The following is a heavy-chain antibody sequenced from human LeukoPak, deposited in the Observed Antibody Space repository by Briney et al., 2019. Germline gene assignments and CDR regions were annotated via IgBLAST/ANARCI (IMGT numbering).Heavy chain of an antibody. CDR3: AKPRRDRNYDSSGYPSYFDY. CDR2: ISGSGGST. V-gene: IGHV3-23*01. Sequence: GGSLRLSCAASGFTFSSYAMSWVRQAPGKGLVWVSAISGSGGSTYYADSVKGRFTISRDNSKNTLYLKMNSLRAEDTAVYYCAKPRRDRNYDSSGYPSYFDYWGQGTLVTVSS. CDR1: GFTFSSYA. D-gene: IGHD3-22*01. J-gene: IGHJ4*02.